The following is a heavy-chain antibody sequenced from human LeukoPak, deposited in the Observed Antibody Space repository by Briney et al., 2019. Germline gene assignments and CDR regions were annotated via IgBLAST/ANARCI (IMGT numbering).Heavy chain of an antibody. J-gene: IGHJ4*02. CDR2: ISGSTGST. D-gene: IGHD1-26*01. CDR1: GYSFTSYW. CDR3: AKGPVSAIVGATTLDY. Sequence: GESLKISCKGSGYSFTSYWIGWVRQAPGKGLEWVSLISGSTGSTYYADSVKGRFSISRDNSKNTVYLQMNSLRVEDTAVYYCAKGPVSAIVGATTLDYWGQGTLVTVSS. V-gene: IGHV3-23*01.